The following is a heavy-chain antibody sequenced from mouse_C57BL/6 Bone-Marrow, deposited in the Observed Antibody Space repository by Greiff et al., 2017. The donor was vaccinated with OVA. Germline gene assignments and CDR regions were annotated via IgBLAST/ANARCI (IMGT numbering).Heavy chain of an antibody. V-gene: IGHV1-5*01. J-gene: IGHJ3*01. CDR2: IYPGNSDT. Sequence: EVQLQQSGTVLARPGASVKMSCKTSGYTFTSYWMHWVKQRPGQGLEWIGAIYPGNSDTSYNQKFKGKAKLTAVTSASTAYMELSSLTNEDSAVYYCTRSDYDVAWFAYWGQGTLVTVSA. D-gene: IGHD2-4*01. CDR1: GYTFTSYW. CDR3: TRSDYDVAWFAY.